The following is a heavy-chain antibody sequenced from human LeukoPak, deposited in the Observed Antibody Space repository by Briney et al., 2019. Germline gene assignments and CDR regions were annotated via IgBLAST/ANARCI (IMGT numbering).Heavy chain of an antibody. V-gene: IGHV4-59*01. J-gene: IGHJ2*01. CDR3: ARVYYSNSYDYWYFDL. CDR1: DGSINGYY. D-gene: IGHD6-13*01. Sequence: PSETLSLTCTVSDGSINGYYWSWIRQSPGKGLESLGYIYYTGSTNYNPSLKSRVTISVDTSKNQFSLKLTSVTAADTAVHYCARVYYSNSYDYWYFDLWGRGTLVTVSS. CDR2: IYYTGST.